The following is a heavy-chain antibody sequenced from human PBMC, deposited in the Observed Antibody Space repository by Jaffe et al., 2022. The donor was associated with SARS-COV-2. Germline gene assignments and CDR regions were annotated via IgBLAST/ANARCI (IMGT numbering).Heavy chain of an antibody. Sequence: EVQLVETGGGLIQPGGSLRLSCAASGFTVSSNYMSWVRQAPGKGLEWVSVIYSGGSTYYADSVKGRFTISRDNSKNTLYLQMNSLRDEDTAVYYCARDYPNDSMDVWGKGTTVTVSS. J-gene: IGHJ6*03. CDR1: GFTVSSNY. V-gene: IGHV3-53*02. CDR2: IYSGGST. CDR3: ARDYPNDSMDV.